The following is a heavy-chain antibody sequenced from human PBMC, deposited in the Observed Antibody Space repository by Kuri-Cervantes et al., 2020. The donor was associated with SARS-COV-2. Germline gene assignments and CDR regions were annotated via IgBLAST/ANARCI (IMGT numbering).Heavy chain of an antibody. Sequence: SETLSLTCTVSGGSISSYYWSWIRQPPGKGLEWIGYIYYSGSTNYNPSLKSRVTISVDTSKNQFSLKLSSVTAADTAVYYCAGTYYDFWSGYPLIDYWGQGTLVTVSS. J-gene: IGHJ4*02. D-gene: IGHD3-3*01. V-gene: IGHV4-59*01. CDR1: GGSISSYY. CDR2: IYYSGST. CDR3: AGTYYDFWSGYPLIDY.